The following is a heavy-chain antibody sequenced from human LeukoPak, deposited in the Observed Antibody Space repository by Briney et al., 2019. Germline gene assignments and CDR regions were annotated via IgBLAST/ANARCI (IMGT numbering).Heavy chain of an antibody. J-gene: IGHJ4*02. CDR3: ATQSAAGTFWNDDYFDY. CDR2: ISYDGSNK. Sequence: PGGSLRLSCAASGFTFSSYGMHWVRQAPGKGLEWVAVISYDGSNKYYADSVKGRFTISRDNSKNTLYLQMNSLRAEDTAVYYCATQSAAGTFWNDDYFDYWGQGTLVTVSS. V-gene: IGHV3-30*03. D-gene: IGHD6-13*01. CDR1: GFTFSSYG.